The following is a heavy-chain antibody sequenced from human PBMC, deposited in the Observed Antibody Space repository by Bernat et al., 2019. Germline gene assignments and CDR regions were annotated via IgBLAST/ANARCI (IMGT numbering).Heavy chain of an antibody. CDR3: ARGPLGVATIFHYYYYMDV. V-gene: IGHV3-33*08. CDR1: GFTFSNYA. Sequence: GGGVVQPGRSLGLSCAASGFTFSNYAMHWVRQAPGKGLEWVAVIWYDGSNKYYADSVKGRFTISRDNSKNTLYLQMNSLRAEDTAVYYCARGPLGVATIFHYYYYMDVWGKGTTVTVSS. D-gene: IGHD5-12*01. J-gene: IGHJ6*03. CDR2: IWYDGSNK.